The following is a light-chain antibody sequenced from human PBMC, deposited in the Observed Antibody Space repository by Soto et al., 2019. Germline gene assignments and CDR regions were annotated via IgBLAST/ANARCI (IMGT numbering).Light chain of an antibody. J-gene: IGLJ1*01. CDR3: SSYTSSSTPRV. CDR2: EVN. V-gene: IGLV2-14*01. Sequence: QSALTQPASLSGSPGQSITISCTGTSSDIGAYDYVSWFQQHPGKAPKLMISEVNNRPSGVSNRFSGSKSGNTASLTISGLQAEDEADYYCSSYTSSSTPRVFGTGTKLTVL. CDR1: SSDIGAYDY.